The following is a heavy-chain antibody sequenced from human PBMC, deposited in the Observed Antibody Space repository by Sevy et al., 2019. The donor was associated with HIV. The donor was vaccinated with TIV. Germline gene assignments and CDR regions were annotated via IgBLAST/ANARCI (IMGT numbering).Heavy chain of an antibody. CDR3: AKRPTAA. J-gene: IGHJ5*02. Sequence: GGSLRLSCAASGFTLSDSGVHWVRQAPGKGLEWVAFIQVDGREKFYTDSVKGRLTISRDSSKNTVYLQMNSLRGEDTAVYYCAKRPTAAWGQGTLVTVSS. V-gene: IGHV3-30*02. CDR1: GFTLSDSG. CDR2: IQVDGREK.